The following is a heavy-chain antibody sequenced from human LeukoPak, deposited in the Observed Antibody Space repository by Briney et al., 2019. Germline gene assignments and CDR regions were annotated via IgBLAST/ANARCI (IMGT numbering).Heavy chain of an antibody. CDR2: IKQDGGEK. J-gene: IGHJ4*02. Sequence: TGGSLRLSCTAAGFTFRKHWMSWVRHAPGKGLEWVATIKQDGGEKYYVDSVKGRFTISRDNAKNSLSLQMSSLRAEDTAVYYCARDRNTDFWSGYYTNYFDYWGQGTLVIVSS. D-gene: IGHD3-3*01. CDR3: ARDRNTDFWSGYYTNYFDY. V-gene: IGHV3-7*01. CDR1: GFTFRKHW.